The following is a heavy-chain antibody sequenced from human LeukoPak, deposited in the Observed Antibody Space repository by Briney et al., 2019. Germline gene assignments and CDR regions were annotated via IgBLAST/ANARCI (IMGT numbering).Heavy chain of an antibody. J-gene: IGHJ4*02. CDR2: INWTGNSS. CDR3: ARGDVDYYDSRGYSPLDY. D-gene: IGHD3-22*01. Sequence: GGSLRLSCAASGFSFDDYGMSWVRQVPGKGLEWGSGINWTGNSSAYGDSVKGRFTISRDSAKKSLYLQMNSLRAEDTALYYCARGDVDYYDSRGYSPLDYWGQGTLVTVSS. V-gene: IGHV3-20*04. CDR1: GFSFDDYG.